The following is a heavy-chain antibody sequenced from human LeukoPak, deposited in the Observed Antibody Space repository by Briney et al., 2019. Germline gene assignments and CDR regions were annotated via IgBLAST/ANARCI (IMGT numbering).Heavy chain of an antibody. CDR1: GGSFSGYY. Sequence: SETLSLTCAVYGGSFSGYYWSWVRQPPGKGAEWIGEIDQSGSTNYNPSLKSRVTITIDTSKSQFSLKLNSVTAADTAVYYCAINDGSGSYYKSDYWGQGTLVTVSS. V-gene: IGHV4-34*01. J-gene: IGHJ4*02. CDR2: IDQSGST. CDR3: AINDGSGSYYKSDY. D-gene: IGHD3-10*01.